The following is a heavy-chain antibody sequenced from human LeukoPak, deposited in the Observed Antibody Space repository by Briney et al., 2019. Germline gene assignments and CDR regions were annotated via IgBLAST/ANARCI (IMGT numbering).Heavy chain of an antibody. V-gene: IGHV4-4*09. CDR1: GGSISSDY. J-gene: IGHJ4*02. Sequence: SGTLSLTCTVSGGSISSDYWSWIRQPPGRGLEWIGYIYTDGSTNYNPSLKSRVTISVDTSKNQFALKLSSVTAADTAVYYCAKSYYDYSTYYSYYFNLWGQGALVTVSS. CDR3: AKSYYDYSTYYSYYFNL. CDR2: IYTDGST. D-gene: IGHD3-22*01.